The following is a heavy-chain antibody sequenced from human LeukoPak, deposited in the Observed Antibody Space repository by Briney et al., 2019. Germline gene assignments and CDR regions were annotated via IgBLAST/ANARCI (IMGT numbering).Heavy chain of an antibody. CDR3: ARGGLMVRGVIRTYYYYMDV. V-gene: IGHV1-2*02. CDR2: MNHNGGT. D-gene: IGHD3-10*01. J-gene: IGHJ6*03. CDR1: GYTFTSYY. Sequence: ASVKVSCKASGYTFTSYYMHWVRQAPGQGLEWMGWMNHNGGTNYAQKFQGRVTMTRDTSINTAYMELSGLRSDDTAVYYCARGGLMVRGVIRTYYYYMDVWGKGSTVSVSS.